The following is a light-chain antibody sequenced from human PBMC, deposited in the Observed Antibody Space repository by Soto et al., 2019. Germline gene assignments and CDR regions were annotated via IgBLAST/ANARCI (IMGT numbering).Light chain of an antibody. CDR1: SSDVGGYHY. CDR3: CSYTGTTNPL. CDR2: EVS. V-gene: IGLV2-14*01. Sequence: QPALTQPASVSGSPGQSITISCTGSSSDVGGYHYVSWYQQYPGKAPKLVISEVSNRPSGVSHRFSGSKSGNTASLTISGLQAEDEADYYCCSYTGTTNPLFGGGTKVTVL. J-gene: IGLJ2*01.